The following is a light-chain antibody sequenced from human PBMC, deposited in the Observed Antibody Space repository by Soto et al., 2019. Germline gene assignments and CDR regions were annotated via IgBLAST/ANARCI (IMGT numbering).Light chain of an antibody. CDR3: HQYYSSPRS. J-gene: IGKJ3*01. Sequence: DLVMTQSPDSLAVSLGERATINCKSSQSVLYSSNNKNYLAWYQQKPGQPPKLLIYWASTRESGVPDRFSGSGSGTDFTLTISSLQAEDVAVYYCHQYYSSPRSFGTGNNVDIK. CDR1: QSVLYSSNNKNY. V-gene: IGKV4-1*01. CDR2: WAS.